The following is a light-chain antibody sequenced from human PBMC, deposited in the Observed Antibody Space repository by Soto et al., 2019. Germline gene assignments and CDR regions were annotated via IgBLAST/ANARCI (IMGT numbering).Light chain of an antibody. Sequence: QSVLTQPPSVSGAPGQRVTISCTGSSSNIGADYAVHWYQHLPGTAPKLLITGDTSRPSGVPDRFSGSNSGDTATLTISRVEAGDEADYYCQVWQSNRQSNSDQTLYVFGTGTKLTVL. CDR3: QVWQSNRQSNSDQTLYV. CDR1: SSNIGADYA. V-gene: IGLV1-40*01. J-gene: IGLJ1*01. CDR2: GDT.